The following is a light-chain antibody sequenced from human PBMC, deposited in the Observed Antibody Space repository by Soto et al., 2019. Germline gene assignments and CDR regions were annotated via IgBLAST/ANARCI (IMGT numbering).Light chain of an antibody. V-gene: IGKV3-20*01. CDR1: QSVSGSY. Sequence: EIVLTQSTGTLSLSPGERATLSCRASQSVSGSYLAWYQQKPGQAPRLLIYGASSRATGIPDRFSGSGSGTHFTLTISRLEPEDFAVYYCQQYGSSPPATFGQGTKLEIK. J-gene: IGKJ2*01. CDR2: GAS. CDR3: QQYGSSPPAT.